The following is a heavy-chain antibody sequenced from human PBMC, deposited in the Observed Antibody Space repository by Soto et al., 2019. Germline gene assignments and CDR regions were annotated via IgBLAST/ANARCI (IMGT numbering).Heavy chain of an antibody. Sequence: SETLSLTCTVSGGSISSSSYYWGWIRQPPGKGLEWIGSIYYSGSTYYNPSLKSRVTISVDTSRNQFSLKLSSVTAADTAVYYCARVPELGTEVFDIWGQGTMVTVSS. CDR1: GGSISSSSYY. CDR2: IYYSGST. V-gene: IGHV4-39*07. CDR3: ARVPELGTEVFDI. D-gene: IGHD7-27*01. J-gene: IGHJ3*02.